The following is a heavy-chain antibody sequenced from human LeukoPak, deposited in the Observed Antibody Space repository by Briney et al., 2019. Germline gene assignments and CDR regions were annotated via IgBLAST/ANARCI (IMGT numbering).Heavy chain of an antibody. CDR1: GFTFSSYW. CDR2: IKQDGSEK. V-gene: IGHV3-7*03. CDR3: AKDRGRMVRGVGY. D-gene: IGHD3-10*01. Sequence: PGGSLRLSCAASGFTFSSYWMSWVRQAPGKGLEWVANIKQDGSEKYYVDSVKGRFTISRDNAKNSLYLQMNSLRAEDTAVYYCAKDRGRMVRGVGYWGQGTLVTVSS. J-gene: IGHJ4*02.